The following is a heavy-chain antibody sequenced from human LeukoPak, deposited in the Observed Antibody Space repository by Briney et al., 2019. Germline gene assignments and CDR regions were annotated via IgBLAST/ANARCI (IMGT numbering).Heavy chain of an antibody. D-gene: IGHD3-22*01. J-gene: IGHJ3*02. Sequence: GGSLRLSCAASGFTFSSYAMSWVRQAPGKGLEWVSYIISSGSTIYYADSVKGRFTISRDNAKNSLYLQMNSLRADDTAVYYCARGGLYYYDSSGYYRERRAFDIWGQGTMVTVSS. CDR3: ARGGLYYYDSSGYYRERRAFDI. CDR2: IISSGSTI. V-gene: IGHV3-48*03. CDR1: GFTFSSYA.